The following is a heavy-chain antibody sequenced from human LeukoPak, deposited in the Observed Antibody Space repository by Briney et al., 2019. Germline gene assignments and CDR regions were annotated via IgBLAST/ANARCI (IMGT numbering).Heavy chain of an antibody. CDR2: IYYSGST. J-gene: IGHJ4*02. V-gene: IGHV4-59*01. CDR3: ARVMQYDFWSGYYSVFDY. CDR1: GGSISSYY. D-gene: IGHD3-3*01. Sequence: PSETLSLTCTVSGGSISSYYWSWIRQPPGKGLEWIGYIYYSGSTNYNPSLKSRVTISVATSKNQFSLKLSSVTAADTAVYYCARVMQYDFWSGYYSVFDYWGQGTLVTVSS.